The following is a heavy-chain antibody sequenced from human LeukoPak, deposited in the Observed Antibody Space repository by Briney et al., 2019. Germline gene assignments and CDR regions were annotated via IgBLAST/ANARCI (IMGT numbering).Heavy chain of an antibody. J-gene: IGHJ6*03. CDR2: INPNSGGT. CDR3: ARGRGVYYYYMDV. D-gene: IGHD3-10*01. Sequence: ASVKVCCKASGYTFTGYYMHWVRQAPGQGLGWMGWINPNSGGTNYAQKFQGRVTMTRDTSISTAYMELSRLRSDDTAVYYCARGRGVYYYYMDVWGKGTTVTVSS. V-gene: IGHV1-2*02. CDR1: GYTFTGYY.